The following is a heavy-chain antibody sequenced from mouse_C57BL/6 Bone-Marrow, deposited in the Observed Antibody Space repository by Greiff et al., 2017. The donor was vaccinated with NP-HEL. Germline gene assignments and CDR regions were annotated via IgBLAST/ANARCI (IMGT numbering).Heavy chain of an antibody. CDR2: INPYNGGT. D-gene: IGHD1-1*01. Sequence: EVQLQQSGPVLVKPGASVKMSCKASGYTFTDYYMNWVKQSHGKSLEWIGVINPYNGGTSYNQKFKGKATLTVDKSSSTAYMELNSLTSEDSAVYYCGGYGSISHWYFDVWGTGTTVTVSS. CDR3: GGYGSISHWYFDV. V-gene: IGHV1-19*01. CDR1: GYTFTDYY. J-gene: IGHJ1*03.